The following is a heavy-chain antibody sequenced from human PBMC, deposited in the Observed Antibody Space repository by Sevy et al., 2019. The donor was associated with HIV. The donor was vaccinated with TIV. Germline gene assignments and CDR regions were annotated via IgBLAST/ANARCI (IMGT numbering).Heavy chain of an antibody. V-gene: IGHV1-2*06. CDR3: ARDLEGNYYYGMDV. D-gene: IGHD1-1*01. CDR2: INPNSGGT. Sequence: ASVKVSCKASGYTFTGYYMHWVRQAPGQGLEWMGRINPNSGGTNYAQKFQGRVTMTRDTSISKAYMELSRLRSDDTAVYYCARDLEGNYYYGMDVWGQGTTVTVSS. J-gene: IGHJ6*02. CDR1: GYTFTGYY.